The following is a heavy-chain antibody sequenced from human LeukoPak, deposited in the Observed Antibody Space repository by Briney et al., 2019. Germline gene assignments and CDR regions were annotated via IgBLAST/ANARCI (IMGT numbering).Heavy chain of an antibody. CDR2: VSWNNGSI. Sequence: SLRLSCAASGFTFDDYGMYWVRQAPGQGLGWVSGVSWNNGSIGYADSVKGRFTISRDNASNSLYLQMNSLRTEDTALYYCARDRVPYYGSGSSDAFDIWGQGTVVTVSS. V-gene: IGHV3-9*01. CDR3: ARDRVPYYGSGSSDAFDI. CDR1: GFTFDDYG. J-gene: IGHJ3*02. D-gene: IGHD3-10*01.